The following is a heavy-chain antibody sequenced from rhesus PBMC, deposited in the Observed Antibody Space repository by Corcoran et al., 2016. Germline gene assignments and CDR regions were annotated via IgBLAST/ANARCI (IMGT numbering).Heavy chain of an antibody. V-gene: IGHV4S10*01. CDR1: GGSISDSYR. J-gene: IGHJ4*01. Sequence: QVQLQESGPGVVKPSETLSLTCAVSGGSISDSYRWSWIRQPPGKGLVWIGYIYGSSTSTNYNPSLKSRVNISKDTSKNQFSLKLSSVTAADTAVYYCARDNWGDYGVFDYWGQGVLVTVSS. CDR2: IYGSSTST. D-gene: IGHD3-34*01. CDR3: ARDNWGDYGVFDY.